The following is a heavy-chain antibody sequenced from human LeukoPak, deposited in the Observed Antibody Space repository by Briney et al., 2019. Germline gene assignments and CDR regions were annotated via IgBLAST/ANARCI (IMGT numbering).Heavy chain of an antibody. CDR2: ISYDGSNK. CDR1: GFTFSSYA. J-gene: IGHJ5*02. V-gene: IGHV3-30-3*01. CDR3: ARDHGSGCWFDP. D-gene: IGHD6-19*01. Sequence: GGSLRLSCAASGFTFSSYAMHWARQAPGKGLEWVAVISYDGSNKYYADSVKGRFTISRDNSKNTLYLQMNSLRAEDTAVYYCARDHGSGCWFDPWGQGTLVTVSS.